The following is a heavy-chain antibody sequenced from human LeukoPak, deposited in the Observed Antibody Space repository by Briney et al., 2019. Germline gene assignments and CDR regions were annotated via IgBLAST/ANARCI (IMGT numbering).Heavy chain of an antibody. D-gene: IGHD2-21*01. J-gene: IGHJ3*02. CDR3: ARDSIQDAFDI. CDR2: IYYSGST. Sequence: WVRQAPGKGLEWIGYIYYSGSTYYNPSLKSRVTISVDTSKNQFSLKLSSVTAADTAVYYCARDSIQDAFDIWGQGTMVTVSS. V-gene: IGHV4-30-4*08.